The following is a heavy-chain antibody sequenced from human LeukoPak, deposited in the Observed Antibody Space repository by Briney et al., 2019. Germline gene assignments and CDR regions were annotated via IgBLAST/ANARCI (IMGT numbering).Heavy chain of an antibody. CDR1: GFTFSSYW. CDR2: IKQDGSEK. Sequence: GGSLRLSCAASGFTFSSYWMSWVRQAPGKGLEWVANIKQDGSEKYYVDSVKGRFTISRDNAKNSLYLQMNSLRAEDTAVYYCARTPRSGYDFWSGYSHHYYYYYMDVWGKGTTVTVSS. V-gene: IGHV3-7*01. CDR3: ARTPRSGYDFWSGYSHHYYYYYMDV. J-gene: IGHJ6*03. D-gene: IGHD3-3*01.